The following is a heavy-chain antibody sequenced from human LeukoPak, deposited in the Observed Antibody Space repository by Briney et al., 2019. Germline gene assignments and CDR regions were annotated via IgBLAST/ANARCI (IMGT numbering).Heavy chain of an antibody. CDR3: ARDFINAGSSWYNWFDP. D-gene: IGHD6-13*01. J-gene: IGHJ5*02. Sequence: SETLSLTCTVSGGSISSYYWSWIRQPPGKGLEWIGYIYYSGSTNYNPSLKSRVTISVDTSKNQFSLKLSSVTAADTAVYYCARDFINAGSSWYNWFDPWGQGTLVTVSS. CDR2: IYYSGST. V-gene: IGHV4-59*01. CDR1: GGSISSYY.